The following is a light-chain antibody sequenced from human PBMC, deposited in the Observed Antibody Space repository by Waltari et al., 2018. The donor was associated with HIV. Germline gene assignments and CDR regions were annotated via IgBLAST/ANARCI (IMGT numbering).Light chain of an antibody. CDR2: GNN. CDR1: SSNIGAAYH. CDR3: QSYDSSLRGYV. Sequence: QSVLTQPPSVSGAPGPRVTFSCTGSSSNIGAAYHVHWYQHLPGTAPKLPVYGNNNRPSGVPDRCSGSKSGTSASLAITGLQAEDEADYYCQSYDSSLRGYVFGTGTKVTVL. J-gene: IGLJ1*01. V-gene: IGLV1-40*01.